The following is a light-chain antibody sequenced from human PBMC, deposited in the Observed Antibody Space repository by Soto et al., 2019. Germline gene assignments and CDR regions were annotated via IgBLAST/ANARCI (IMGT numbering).Light chain of an antibody. J-gene: IGKJ2*03. CDR2: AAS. V-gene: IGKV3-20*01. Sequence: EIVLTQSPGTLSLSPGERATLSCRASQSVSSGYLGWYQQKPGQAPRLLIYAASSRATGIPDRFSGSGSGTDLTLTISRLESEDFAVYYCQHYGSSPPHSFGQGTKVEIK. CDR3: QHYGSSPPHS. CDR1: QSVSSGY.